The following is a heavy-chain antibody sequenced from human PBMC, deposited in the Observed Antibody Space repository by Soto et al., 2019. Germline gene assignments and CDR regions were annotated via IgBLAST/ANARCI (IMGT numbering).Heavy chain of an antibody. CDR1: GFTFNSYT. Sequence: GGSLRLSCAASGFTFNSYTMNWVRQAPGKGLEWVSYINIVTGTISYAVSFKGRFTISADNARHSLYLQMNNLRDEDTAVYYCARDWAYAFEYWVQGILVTVS. CDR3: ARDWAYAFEY. CDR2: INIVTGTI. D-gene: IGHD2-2*01. V-gene: IGHV3-48*02. J-gene: IGHJ4*02.